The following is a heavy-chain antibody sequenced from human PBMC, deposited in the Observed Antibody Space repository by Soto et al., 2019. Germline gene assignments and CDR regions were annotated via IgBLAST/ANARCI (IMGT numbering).Heavy chain of an antibody. V-gene: IGHV4-59*01. CDR1: GGSISTYY. J-gene: IGHJ5*02. CDR3: TRADYYGSGSYYSGLDP. CDR2: IYYTGSA. D-gene: IGHD3-10*01. Sequence: QVQLHQSGPRLVKSSETLSLTCTVSGGSISTYYWSWIRQPPGKGLEWIGYIYYTGSANYNPSLRSRVTMSVDTSTNQFSLKLSSVSAADTAVYYCTRADYYGSGSYYSGLDPWGQGTLVTVSS.